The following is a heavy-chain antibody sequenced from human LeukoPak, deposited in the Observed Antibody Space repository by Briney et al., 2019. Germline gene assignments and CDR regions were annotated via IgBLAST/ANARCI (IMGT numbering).Heavy chain of an antibody. CDR1: GYTFTSCA. CDR2: INAGNGNT. D-gene: IGHD3-9*01. V-gene: IGHV1-3*01. J-gene: IGHJ5*02. CDR3: ARAPYYDSLTGYYNWFDP. Sequence: ASVTVSCKASGYTFTSCAMHWVRQAPGQRLEWMGWINAGNGNTKYSQKFQGRVTITSDTSASTAYMELSSLRSADTAVYYCARAPYYDSLTGYYNWFDPWGQGTQVTVSS.